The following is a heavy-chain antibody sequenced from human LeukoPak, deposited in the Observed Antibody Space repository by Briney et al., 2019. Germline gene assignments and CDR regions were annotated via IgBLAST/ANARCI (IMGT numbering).Heavy chain of an antibody. CDR2: TYYRSKWYN. CDR1: GDSVSSNSAA. CDR3: ARIDADSSSARDAFDI. J-gene: IGHJ3*02. Sequence: SQTLSLTCAISGDSVSSNSAAWNWIRQSPSRGLERLGRTYYRSKWYNDYAVSVKSRITINPDTSKNQFSLQLNSVTPEDTAVYYCARIDADSSSARDAFDIWGQGTMVTVSS. D-gene: IGHD6-13*01. V-gene: IGHV6-1*01.